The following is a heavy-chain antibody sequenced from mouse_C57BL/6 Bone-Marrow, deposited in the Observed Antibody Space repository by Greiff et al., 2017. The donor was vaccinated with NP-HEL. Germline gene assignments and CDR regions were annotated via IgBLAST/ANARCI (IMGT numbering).Heavy chain of an antibody. CDR1: GYAFSSSW. Sequence: VQLQQSGPELVKPGASVKISCKASGYAFSSSWMNWVKQRPGKGLEWIGRIYPGDGDTNYNGKFKGKATLTADKSSSTAYMQLSSLTSEVSAVYFCAIDDYVYFDYWGQGTTLTVSS. J-gene: IGHJ2*01. D-gene: IGHD2-4*01. V-gene: IGHV1-82*01. CDR2: IYPGDGDT. CDR3: AIDDYVYFDY.